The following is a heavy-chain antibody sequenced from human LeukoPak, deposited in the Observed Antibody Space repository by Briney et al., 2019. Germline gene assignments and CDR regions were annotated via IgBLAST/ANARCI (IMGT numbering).Heavy chain of an antibody. Sequence: ASVKVSCKASGYTFTSYDINWVRQATGQGLEWMGWMNPNSGNTGYAQKFQGRVTMTRDTSKNQFSLKLSSVTAADTAVYYCAIDHSSWYVRDYWGQGTLVTVSS. D-gene: IGHD6-13*01. CDR1: GYTFTSYD. CDR2: MNPNSGNT. J-gene: IGHJ4*02. CDR3: AIDHSSWYVRDY. V-gene: IGHV1-8*02.